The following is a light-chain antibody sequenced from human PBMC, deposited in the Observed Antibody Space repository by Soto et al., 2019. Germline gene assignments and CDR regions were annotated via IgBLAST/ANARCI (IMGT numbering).Light chain of an antibody. CDR1: QSVASLY. CDR2: GAS. Sequence: EIVLTQSPDTLSLSPGSRATLSCRSSQSVASLYLAWYPPTPDQAPRVLIVGASSRASGIPDRFSGSGSGTDFTLTISRLEPEDFALYYCQHYGDSSWTFGQGTKVDIK. V-gene: IGKV3-20*01. CDR3: QHYGDSSWT. J-gene: IGKJ1*01.